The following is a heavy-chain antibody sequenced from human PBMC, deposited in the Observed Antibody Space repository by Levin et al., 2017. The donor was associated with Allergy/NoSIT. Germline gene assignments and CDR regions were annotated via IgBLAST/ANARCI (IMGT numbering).Heavy chain of an antibody. CDR1: GGSVSSGSYY. CDR3: ARDAPSHAFDI. V-gene: IGHV4-61*01. Sequence: SETLSLTCTVSGGSVSSGSYYWSWIRQPPGKGLEWIGYIYYSGSTNYNPSLKSRVTISVDTSKNQFSLKLSSVTAADTAVYYCARDAPSHAFDIWGQGTMVTVSS. J-gene: IGHJ3*02. CDR2: IYYSGST.